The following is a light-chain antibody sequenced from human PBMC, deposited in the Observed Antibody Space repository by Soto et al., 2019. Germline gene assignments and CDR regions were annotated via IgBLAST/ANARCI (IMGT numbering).Light chain of an antibody. CDR1: TSNIGSHT. CDR2: SNT. Sequence: QSVLTQPPSASGAPGQTVTISCSGSTSNIGSHTVTWYQHLPGTAPKLLIYSNTQRPLGVPVRCSGSKSGTSASLAISGLQSEDEAEYYCAAWDDRLYVFGTGTKVTVL. CDR3: AAWDDRLYV. V-gene: IGLV1-44*01. J-gene: IGLJ1*01.